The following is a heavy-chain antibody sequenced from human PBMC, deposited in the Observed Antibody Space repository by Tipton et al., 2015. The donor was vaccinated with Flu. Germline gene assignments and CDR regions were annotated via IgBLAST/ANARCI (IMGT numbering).Heavy chain of an antibody. J-gene: IGHJ3*02. D-gene: IGHD3-9*01. V-gene: IGHV4-38-2*02. CDR3: ANTYYDILTDAFDI. Sequence: TLSLTCTVSGNSIRSGYYWGWIRQPPGKGLEWIGSIYHSGSTYYNPSLKSRVTISVDTSKNQFSLKLSSVTAADTAVYYCANTYYDILTDAFDIWGQGTMVTVSS. CDR2: IYHSGST. CDR1: GNSIRSGYY.